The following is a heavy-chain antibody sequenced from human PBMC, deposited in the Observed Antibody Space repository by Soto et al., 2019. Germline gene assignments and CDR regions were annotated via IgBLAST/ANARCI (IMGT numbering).Heavy chain of an antibody. CDR2: MNPNSGNT. CDR3: AGGGGVPDVGSYYYGMDV. V-gene: IGHV1-8*01. Sequence: GASVKVSCKASGYTFTSYDINWVRQATGQGLEWMGWMNPNSGNTGYAQKFQGRVTMTRNTSISTAYMELSSLRSEDTAVYYCAGGGGVPDVGSYYYGMDVWGQGTTVTVSS. J-gene: IGHJ6*02. CDR1: GYTFTSYD. D-gene: IGHD3-10*01.